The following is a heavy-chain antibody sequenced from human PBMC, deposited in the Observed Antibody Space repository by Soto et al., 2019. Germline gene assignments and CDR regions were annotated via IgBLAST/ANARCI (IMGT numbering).Heavy chain of an antibody. CDR3: ARLHGDYDILPGQPSYYYYYGLDV. D-gene: IGHD3-9*01. CDR2: IYPGDSDT. V-gene: IGHV5-51*01. CDR1: GYSISSAYY. Sequence: ETLSLTCAVSGYSISSAYYWGWIRQPPGKGLEWMGVIYPGDSDTRYSPSFRGQVTISVDTSIRTAFLQWSSLKASDSAIYFCARLHGDYDILPGQPSYYYYYGLDVWGQGSTVTVSS. J-gene: IGHJ6*02.